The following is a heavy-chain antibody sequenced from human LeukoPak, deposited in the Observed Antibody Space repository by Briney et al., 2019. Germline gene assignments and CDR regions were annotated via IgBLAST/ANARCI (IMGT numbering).Heavy chain of an antibody. CDR2: ISSSGTTI. CDR3: ARETDSTPFDY. CDR1: GFTFSIYE. D-gene: IGHD2-2*01. J-gene: IGHJ4*02. V-gene: IGHV3-48*03. Sequence: GGSLRLSCAASGFTFSIYEMNWVRQAPGKGLEWVSYISSSGTTIYYADSVKGRFTISRDNAKNSLYLQMNSLRAEDTAVFYCARETDSTPFDYWGQGTLVTVSS.